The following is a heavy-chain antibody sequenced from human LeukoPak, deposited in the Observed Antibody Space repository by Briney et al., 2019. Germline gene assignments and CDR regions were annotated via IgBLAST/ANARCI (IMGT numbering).Heavy chain of an antibody. CDR1: GFTFSRYA. J-gene: IGHJ4*02. V-gene: IGHV3-21*05. Sequence: GGSLRLSCAASGFTFSRYAMNWVRQAPGKGLEWVSYINTDNSHIHYADSVKGRFTISRDNARNTLYLQLSSLRAEDSAVYYCARDTFQPGLIDSWGQGTLVTVSS. D-gene: IGHD2-2*01. CDR3: ARDTFQPGLIDS. CDR2: INTDNSHI.